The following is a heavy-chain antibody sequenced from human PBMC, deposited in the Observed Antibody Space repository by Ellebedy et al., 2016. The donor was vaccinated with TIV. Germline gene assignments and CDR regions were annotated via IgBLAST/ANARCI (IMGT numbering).Heavy chain of an antibody. J-gene: IGHJ3*02. CDR1: GFTFGDFY. CDR3: ATEILTGFHAFDI. Sequence: GESLKISCTVSGFTFGDFYMSWVRQAPGKGLEWVSVIYSGGSTSYADSVKGRFTISRDKSKNTLYLQMNSLRAEDTAVYYCATEILTGFHAFDIWGQGTMVTVSS. V-gene: IGHV3-53*01. CDR2: IYSGGST. D-gene: IGHD3-9*01.